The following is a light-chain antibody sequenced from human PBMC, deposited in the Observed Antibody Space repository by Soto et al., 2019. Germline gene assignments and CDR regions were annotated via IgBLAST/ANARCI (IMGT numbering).Light chain of an antibody. V-gene: IGLV1-44*01. CDR1: SXXIXSNT. CDR2: SND. CDR3: AAWDDSLNGPV. Sequence: QSVLTQPPSASGTPGQRVIISXXXTSXXIXSNTVNWYQHLPGTAPKLLIYSNDRRPSGVPDRFSGSKSGTSASLAISGLQSEDEADYYCAAWDDSLNGPVFGGGTKLTVL. J-gene: IGLJ2*01.